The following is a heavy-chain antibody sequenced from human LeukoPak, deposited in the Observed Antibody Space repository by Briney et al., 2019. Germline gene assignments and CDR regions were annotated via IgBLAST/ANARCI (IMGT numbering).Heavy chain of an antibody. CDR1: GGSISSYY. J-gene: IGHJ6*02. V-gene: IGHV4-59*12. CDR3: ARDLTYYDILTGYSYYYGMDV. CDR2: IYHSGST. Sequence: SETLSLTCTVSGGSISSYYWSWIRQPPGKGLEWIGYIYHSGSTYYNPSLKSQVTISVDRSKNQFSLKLSSVTAADTAVYYCARDLTYYDILTGYSYYYGMDVWGQGTTVTVSS. D-gene: IGHD3-9*01.